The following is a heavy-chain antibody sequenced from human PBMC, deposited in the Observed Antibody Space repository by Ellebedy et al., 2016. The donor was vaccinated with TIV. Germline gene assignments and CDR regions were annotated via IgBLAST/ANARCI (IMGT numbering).Heavy chain of an antibody. CDR3: ARGGFLEWLSMGDAFDF. V-gene: IGHV3-30*03. J-gene: IGHJ3*01. D-gene: IGHD3-3*01. CDR1: GFTFGNYA. CDR2: ISYDGSIE. Sequence: GESLKISCAASGFTFGNYAMHWVRQAPGKGLEWVAVISYDGSIEYYADSVKGRFTVSRDNSKTTLDLQMNSLRADDTAVYYCARGGFLEWLSMGDAFDFWGQGTMVTVSS.